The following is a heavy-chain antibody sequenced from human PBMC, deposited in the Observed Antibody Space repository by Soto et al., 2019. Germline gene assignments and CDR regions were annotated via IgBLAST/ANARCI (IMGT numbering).Heavy chain of an antibody. V-gene: IGHV3-30*18. CDR2: ISYDGSNK. CDR3: AKYRGSGRSASDDAFDI. CDR1: GFTFSSYG. D-gene: IGHD3-10*01. Sequence: GGSLRLSCAASGFTFSSYGMHWVRQAPGKGLEWVAVISYDGSNKYYADSVKGRFTISRDNSKNTLYLQMNSLRAEDTAVYYCAKYRGSGRSASDDAFDIWGQGTMVTVSS. J-gene: IGHJ3*02.